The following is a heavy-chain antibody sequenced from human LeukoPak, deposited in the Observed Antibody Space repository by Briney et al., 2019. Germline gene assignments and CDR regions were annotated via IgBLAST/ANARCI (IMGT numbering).Heavy chain of an antibody. CDR3: ARGGPRYNWNYWRAFDI. J-gene: IGHJ3*02. CDR1: GGTFSSYA. V-gene: IGHV1-69*05. Sequence: ASVKVSCKASGGTFSSYAISWVRQAPGQGLEWMGGIIPIFGTANYAQKFQGRVTITTDESTSTAYMELSSLRSEDTAVYYCARGGPRYNWNYWRAFDIWGQGTMVTVSS. CDR2: IIPIFGTA. D-gene: IGHD1-7*01.